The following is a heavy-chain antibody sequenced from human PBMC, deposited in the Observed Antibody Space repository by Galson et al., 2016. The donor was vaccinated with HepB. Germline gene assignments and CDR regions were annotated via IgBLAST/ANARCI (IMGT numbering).Heavy chain of an antibody. CDR1: GGSITSHL. CDR2: IFYSGTT. V-gene: IGHV4-59*11. CDR3: ARVRSGYSAIAD. D-gene: IGHD3-22*01. Sequence: SETLSLTCNVSGGSITSHLWGWIRQPPGKGLEWIGYIFYSGTTNYNPSLRSRLTMSVDMSKNQLSLQLSSVTAADTAVYYCARVRSGYSAIADWGQGTLVTVSS. J-gene: IGHJ4*02.